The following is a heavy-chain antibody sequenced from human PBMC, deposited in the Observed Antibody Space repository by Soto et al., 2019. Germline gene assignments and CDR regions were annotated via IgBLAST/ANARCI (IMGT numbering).Heavy chain of an antibody. CDR3: ATLLAARHHKVYYYYMDV. CDR2: INPNSGGT. CDR1: GYTFTGYY. J-gene: IGHJ6*03. Sequence: ASVKVSCKASGYTFTGYYMHWVRQAPGQGLEWMGWINPNSGGTNYAQKFQGWVTMTEDTSTDTAYMELSSLRSEDTAVYYCATLLAARHHKVYYYYMDVWGKGTTVTVSS. D-gene: IGHD6-6*01. V-gene: IGHV1-2*04.